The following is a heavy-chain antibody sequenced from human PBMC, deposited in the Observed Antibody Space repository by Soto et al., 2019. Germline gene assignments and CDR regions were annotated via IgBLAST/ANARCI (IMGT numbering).Heavy chain of an antibody. V-gene: IGHV1-18*01. CDR1: GYTFTSYG. D-gene: IGHD3-16*02. J-gene: IGHJ4*02. CDR3: ARSLGANYDYIWGSYRSSAPFYYFDY. Sequence: ASVKVSCKASGYTFTSYGISWVRQAPGQGLEWIGWISAYNGNTNYAQKLQGRVTMTTDTSTSTAYMELRSLRSDDTAVYYCARSLGANYDYIWGSYRSSAPFYYFDYWGQGTLVTVS. CDR2: ISAYNGNT.